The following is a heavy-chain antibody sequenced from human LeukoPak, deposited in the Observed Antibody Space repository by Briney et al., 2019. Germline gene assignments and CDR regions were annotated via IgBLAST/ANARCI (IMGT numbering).Heavy chain of an antibody. CDR3: AKDSRYSSHWYYHTLDV. CDR2: ISGSGGIT. CDR1: GFTFSDYA. Sequence: GGSLRLSCAASGFTFSDYAMSWVRQAPGKGLEWVSSISGSGGITYFADSMKGRSTISRDNSNNTLYLQMNSLRAEDTAVYYCAKDSRYSSHWYYHTLDVRGQGTTATVSS. D-gene: IGHD6-13*01. J-gene: IGHJ6*01. V-gene: IGHV3-23*01.